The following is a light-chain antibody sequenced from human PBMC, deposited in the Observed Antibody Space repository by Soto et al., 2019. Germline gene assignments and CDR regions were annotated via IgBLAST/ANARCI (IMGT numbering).Light chain of an antibody. V-gene: IGLV2-14*01. J-gene: IGLJ2*01. CDR1: SSDVVTYKY. Sequence: QSALTQPASVSGSPGQSIAISCTGTSSDVVTYKYVSGYQQHPGKAPKLMIYEVSIRPSGVSDRFSGSKSGNTASLTISGLRPEDEAYYYCCSHAGSTTRVVFGGGTKLTVL. CDR2: EVS. CDR3: CSHAGSTTRVV.